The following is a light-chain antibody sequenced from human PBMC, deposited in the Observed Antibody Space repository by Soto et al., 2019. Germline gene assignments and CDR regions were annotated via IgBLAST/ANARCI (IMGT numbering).Light chain of an antibody. CDR2: QTS. CDR3: HQRQSWPRT. Sequence: EIVLTQSPATLSSSPGDRVTLSCRASQCINTSLAWCQHRPGQAPRLLIFQTSLRAAGIPARFSASGSGTDFTLTISDVQPEDFALYYCHQRQSWPRTFGQGTKVDI. CDR1: QCINTS. V-gene: IGKV3-11*01. J-gene: IGKJ1*01.